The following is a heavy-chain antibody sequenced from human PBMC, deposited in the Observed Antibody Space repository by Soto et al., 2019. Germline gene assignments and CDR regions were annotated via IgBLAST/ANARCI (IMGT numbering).Heavy chain of an antibody. J-gene: IGHJ6*04. D-gene: IGHD4-4*01. CDR1: GKSVSTFY. CDR2: AYYSGST. V-gene: IGHV4-59*02. Sequence: PSETLSLTCTVSGKSVSTFYWSWIRQPPGKGLEWIGHAYYSGSTNYDPSLKSRVTISVDMSKNQVSLRLTSVTAADTAVYYCARGTDYTQIASYHYGMDVWGKGTSVTVSS. CDR3: ARGTDYTQIASYHYGMDV.